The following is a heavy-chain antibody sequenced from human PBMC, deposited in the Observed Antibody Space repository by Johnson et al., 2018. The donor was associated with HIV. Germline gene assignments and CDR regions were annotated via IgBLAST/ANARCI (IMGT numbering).Heavy chain of an antibody. CDR1: GFAFDDYG. CDR2: INWNGGST. D-gene: IGHD4-23*01. Sequence: VQLVESGGGVVRPGGSLRLSCAASGFAFDDYGMSWVRQAPGKGLDWVSGINWNGGSTGYAGSVKGRFTISRDNDKNSLYLQMDSLRAEDTAVYYCARELRGLGAFDIWGHGTMVTVSS. V-gene: IGHV3-20*04. CDR3: ARELRGLGAFDI. J-gene: IGHJ3*02.